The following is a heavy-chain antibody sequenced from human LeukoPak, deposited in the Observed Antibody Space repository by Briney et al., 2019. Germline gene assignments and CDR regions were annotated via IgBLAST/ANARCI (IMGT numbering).Heavy chain of an antibody. J-gene: IGHJ4*02. CDR2: ISSSSSYT. V-gene: IGHV3-21*01. Sequence: GGSLRLPCAASGFTFSSYSMNWVRQAPGKGLEWVSSISSSSSYTYYADSVKGRFTISRDNAKNSLYLQMNSLRAEDTAVYYCARVENIAVAGTDYWGQGTLVTVSS. D-gene: IGHD6-19*01. CDR3: ARVENIAVAGTDY. CDR1: GFTFSSYS.